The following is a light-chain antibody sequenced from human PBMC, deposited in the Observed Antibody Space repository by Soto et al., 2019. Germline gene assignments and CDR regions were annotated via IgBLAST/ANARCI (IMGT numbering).Light chain of an antibody. J-gene: IGKJ5*01. Sequence: EIVLTHSPGTLSLSPGERVTLSCRASQSVSNSFLAWYQQKPGQAPRLLIYGASSRATGIPGRFSGSGSGTDFTLTSSRLEPADFAVYYCQQYGSSPITFGQGTRLEIK. V-gene: IGKV3-20*01. CDR3: QQYGSSPIT. CDR2: GAS. CDR1: QSVSNSF.